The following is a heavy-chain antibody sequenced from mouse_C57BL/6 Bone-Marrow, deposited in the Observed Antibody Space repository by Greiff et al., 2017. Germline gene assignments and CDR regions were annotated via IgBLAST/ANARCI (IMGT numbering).Heavy chain of an antibody. CDR1: GFNIKDDY. J-gene: IGHJ3*01. CDR3: TAGGSSWFAY. CDR2: IDPENGDT. Sequence: VQLQQSGAELVRPGASVKLSCTASGFNIKDDYMHWVKQRPEQGLEWIGWIDPENGDTEYASKFQGKATITADTSSNTAYLQLSSLTSEYTAVYYCTAGGSSWFAYWVQGTLVTVSA. V-gene: IGHV14-4*01.